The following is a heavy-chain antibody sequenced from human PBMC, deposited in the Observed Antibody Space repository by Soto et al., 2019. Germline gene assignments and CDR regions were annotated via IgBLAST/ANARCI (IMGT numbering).Heavy chain of an antibody. CDR1: GYTFTGYY. V-gene: IGHV1-2*04. CDR3: ARDQSSAHLHYYYGMDV. D-gene: IGHD6-25*01. CDR2: INPNSGGT. Sequence: GASVKVSCKAFGYTFTGYYMHWVRQAPGQGLEWMGWINPNSGGTNYAQKFQGWVTMTRDTSISTAYMELSRLRSDDTAVYYCARDQSSAHLHYYYGMDVWGQGTTVTVSS. J-gene: IGHJ6*02.